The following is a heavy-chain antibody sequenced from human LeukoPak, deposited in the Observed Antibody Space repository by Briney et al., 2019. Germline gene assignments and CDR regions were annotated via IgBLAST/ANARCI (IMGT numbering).Heavy chain of an antibody. CDR3: ARDSAHSYGYSYYYGMDV. Sequence: PGGSLRLSCAASGFTFSDYSMNWVRQAPGKGLEWVSSISSSSSYMKYAESVRGRFTIPRDNAKNSLYLHMSSLRAEDTAVYYCARDSAHSYGYSYYYGMDVWGQGTTVTLSS. CDR2: ISSSSSYM. J-gene: IGHJ6*02. CDR1: GFTFSDYS. V-gene: IGHV3-21*01. D-gene: IGHD5-18*01.